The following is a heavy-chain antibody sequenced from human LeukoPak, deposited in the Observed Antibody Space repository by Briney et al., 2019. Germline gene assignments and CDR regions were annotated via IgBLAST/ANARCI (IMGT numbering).Heavy chain of an antibody. CDR2: INHSGST. D-gene: IGHD5-18*01. J-gene: IGHJ6*02. CDR1: GGSFSGYY. Sequence: SETLSLTCAVYGGSFSGYYWSWIRQPPGKGLEWIGEINHSGSTNYNPSLKSRVTISVDTSKNQFSLKLSSVTAADTAVYYCARMYSYGSYYYGMDVWGQGTTVTVSS. CDR3: ARMYSYGSYYYGMDV. V-gene: IGHV4-34*01.